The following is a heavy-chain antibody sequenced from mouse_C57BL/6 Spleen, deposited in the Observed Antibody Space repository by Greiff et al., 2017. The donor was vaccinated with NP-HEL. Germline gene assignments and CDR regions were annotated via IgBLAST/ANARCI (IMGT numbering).Heavy chain of an antibody. CDR2: IYWDDDK. CDR1: GFSLSTSGMG. J-gene: IGHJ4*01. D-gene: IGHD2-4*01. CDR3: ARRGVAYDYDVGYAMDY. Sequence: ESGPGILQSSQTLSLTCSFSGFSLSTSGMGVSWIRQPSGKGLEWLAHIYWDDDKRYNPSLKSRLTISKDTSRNQVFLKITSVDTADTATYYCARRGVAYDYDVGYAMDYWGQGTSVTVSS. V-gene: IGHV8-12*01.